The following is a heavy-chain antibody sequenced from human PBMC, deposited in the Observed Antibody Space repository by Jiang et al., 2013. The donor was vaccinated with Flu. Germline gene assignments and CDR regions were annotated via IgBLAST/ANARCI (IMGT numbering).Heavy chain of an antibody. J-gene: IGHJ4*02. V-gene: IGHV4-39*01. CDR2: IYYTGST. Sequence: LLKPSETLSLTCTVSGGSIRSSGDYWGWIRQPPGKGLEWIGTIYYTGSTQFNPSLKSRLIISVDTSNNQFSLKLTSVTAADTAVYYCARHQDCGGGSCRPTSFFENWGQGNVGHRLL. CDR1: GGSIRSSGDY. D-gene: IGHD2-15*01. CDR3: ARHQDCGGGSCRPTSFFEN.